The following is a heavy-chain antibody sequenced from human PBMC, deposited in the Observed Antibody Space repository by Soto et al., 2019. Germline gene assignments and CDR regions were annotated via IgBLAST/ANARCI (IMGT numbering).Heavy chain of an antibody. CDR1: GFTFSSYA. V-gene: IGHV3-64*01. J-gene: IGHJ6*04. Sequence: GGSLRLSCAASGFTFSSYAMHWVRQAPGKGLEYVSAISSNGGSTYYANSVKGRFTISRDNSKNTLYLQMGSLRAEDMAVYYCARGNSYRAYYDILTGYWLDVWGKGTTVTVSS. D-gene: IGHD3-9*01. CDR3: ARGNSYRAYYDILTGYWLDV. CDR2: ISSNGGST.